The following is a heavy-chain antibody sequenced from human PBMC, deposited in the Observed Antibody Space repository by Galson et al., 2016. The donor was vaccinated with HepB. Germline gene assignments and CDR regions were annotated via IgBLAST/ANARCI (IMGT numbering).Heavy chain of an antibody. CDR2: IKGDGSVT. J-gene: IGHJ5*01. CDR1: GFTFSDYW. V-gene: IGHV3-74*01. CDR3: ARDRGGSAGGYNWFDS. Sequence: SLRLSCAASGFTFSDYWMHWVRQAPGKGLMWVSRIKGDGSVTDDADSVKGRFTISRDNAKNALYMQMNSLRGDDTAVYYCARDRGGSAGGYNWFDSWGQGMLVTVSS. D-gene: IGHD2-15*01.